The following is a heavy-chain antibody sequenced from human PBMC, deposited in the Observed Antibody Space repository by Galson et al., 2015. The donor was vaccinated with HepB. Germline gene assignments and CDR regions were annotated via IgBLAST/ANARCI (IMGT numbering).Heavy chain of an antibody. Sequence: SLRLSCAASGFTFSSYGMSWVRQAPGKGLEWVAVITYDGSNKYYADSVKGRFTISRDNSKNTLYLQMNSLRAEDTAVYYCAKKAGDSSGYYYFDYWGQGTLVTVSS. CDR2: ITYDGSNK. J-gene: IGHJ4*02. D-gene: IGHD3-22*01. CDR3: AKKAGDSSGYYYFDY. CDR1: GFTFSSYG. V-gene: IGHV3-30*18.